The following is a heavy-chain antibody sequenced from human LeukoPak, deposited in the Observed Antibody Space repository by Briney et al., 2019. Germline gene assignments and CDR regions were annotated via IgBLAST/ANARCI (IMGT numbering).Heavy chain of an antibody. CDR2: IIPIFGTA. Sequence: ASVKVSCKASGGTFSSYAISWVRQAPGQGLEWMGGIIPIFGTANYAQKFQGRVTITADESTSTAYMELSSLRSEDTAVYYCARDLGREGSYYHWGQGTLVTVSS. D-gene: IGHD1-26*01. CDR3: ARDLGREGSYYH. J-gene: IGHJ5*02. CDR1: GGTFSSYA. V-gene: IGHV1-69*13.